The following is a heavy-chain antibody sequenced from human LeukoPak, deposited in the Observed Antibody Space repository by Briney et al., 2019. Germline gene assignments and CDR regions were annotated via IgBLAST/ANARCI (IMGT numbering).Heavy chain of an antibody. CDR1: GFTFSNAW. V-gene: IGHV3-15*01. CDR2: IKIKTDGGTT. Sequence: GGSLRLSCAASGFTFSNAWMNWVRQAPGKGLEWVGRIKIKTDGGTTDYVAPVKGRFTISRDDSKNTLYLQVNSLNTENTAVYYCTTGNWGSFSYWGQGTLVTVSS. J-gene: IGHJ4*02. CDR3: TTGNWGSFSY. D-gene: IGHD7-27*01.